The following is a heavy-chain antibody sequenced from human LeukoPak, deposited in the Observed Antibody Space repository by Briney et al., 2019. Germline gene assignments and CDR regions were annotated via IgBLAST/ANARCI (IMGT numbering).Heavy chain of an antibody. CDR2: IYSSGSS. CDR1: GGAISSYY. D-gene: IGHD6-13*01. J-gene: IGHJ4*02. Sequence: SETLSLTCTVSGGAISSYYWSWIRQPAGKGLEWIGRIYSSGSSNYNTSLKSRVTMSVDTSKNQFSLKLSSVTAADTAVYYCARDNEAAARAYDYWGQGTLVTVSS. V-gene: IGHV4-4*07. CDR3: ARDNEAAARAYDY.